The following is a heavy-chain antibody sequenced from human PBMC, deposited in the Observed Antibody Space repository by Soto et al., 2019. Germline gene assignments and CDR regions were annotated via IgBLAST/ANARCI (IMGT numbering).Heavy chain of an antibody. CDR1: GFTFSSYS. V-gene: IGHV3-21*01. Sequence: GGSLRLSCAASGFTFSSYSMNWVRQAPGKGLEWVSSISSSSSYIYYADSVKGRFTISRDNAKNSLYLQMNSLRAEDTAVYYCARDKGTEYYYDSSGYYANDAFDIWGQGTMVTVSS. J-gene: IGHJ3*02. CDR2: ISSSSSYI. CDR3: ARDKGTEYYYDSSGYYANDAFDI. D-gene: IGHD3-22*01.